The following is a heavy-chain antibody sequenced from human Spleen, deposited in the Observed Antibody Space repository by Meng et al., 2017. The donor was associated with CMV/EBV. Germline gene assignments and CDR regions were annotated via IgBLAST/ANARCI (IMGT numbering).Heavy chain of an antibody. J-gene: IGHJ5*02. CDR1: GGSFSGDC. D-gene: IGHD1-26*01. CDR3: ARNPVGAPGWFDP. CDR2: INHSGRT. Sequence: WDAGLLSPSRTPSLTCAFDGGSFSGDCRSWIRQPPGKGLEWIGEINHSGRTNYNPSLKSRVTISVDTSKNQFSLKLSSVTAADTAVYYCARNPVGAPGWFDPWGQGTLVTVSS. V-gene: IGHV4-34*01.